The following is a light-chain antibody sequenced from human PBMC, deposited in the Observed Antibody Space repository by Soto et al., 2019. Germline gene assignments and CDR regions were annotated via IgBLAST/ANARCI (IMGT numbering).Light chain of an antibody. CDR3: QQYGSSPPIT. CDR1: QSVSSSY. Sequence: EIVMTQSPATLSVSPLETATLSFTASQSVSSSYLAWYQQKPGQAPRLLIYGASSRATGIPDRFSGSGSGTDFTLTISRLEPEDFAVYYCQQYGSSPPITFGQGTRLEIK. V-gene: IGKV3-20*01. CDR2: GAS. J-gene: IGKJ5*01.